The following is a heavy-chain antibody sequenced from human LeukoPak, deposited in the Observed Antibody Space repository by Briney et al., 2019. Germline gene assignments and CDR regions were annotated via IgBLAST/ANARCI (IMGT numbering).Heavy chain of an antibody. J-gene: IGHJ4*02. D-gene: IGHD6-13*01. CDR3: ARLGSRGTGSHFDY. CDR2: IYTSGST. CDR1: GGSISSYY. V-gene: IGHV4-4*07. Sequence: SETLSLTCTVSGGSISSYYWSWIRQPAGKGLEWIGRIYTSGSTNYNPSLKSRVTMSVDTSKNQFSLKLSSVTAADTAVYYCARLGSRGTGSHFDYWGQGTLVTVSS.